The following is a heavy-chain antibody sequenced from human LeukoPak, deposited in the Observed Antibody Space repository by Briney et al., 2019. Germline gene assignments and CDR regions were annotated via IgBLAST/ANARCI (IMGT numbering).Heavy chain of an antibody. Sequence: ASVKVSCKTSGYTFTGYYMHWVRQAPGQGLEWMGWINPNSGGTNYAQKFQGRVTMTTDTSTSTAYMELRSLRSDDTAVYFCARRECSGDCPQDYWGQGTLVTVSS. V-gene: IGHV1-2*02. D-gene: IGHD2-21*02. CDR2: INPNSGGT. CDR3: ARRECSGDCPQDY. J-gene: IGHJ4*02. CDR1: GYTFTGYY.